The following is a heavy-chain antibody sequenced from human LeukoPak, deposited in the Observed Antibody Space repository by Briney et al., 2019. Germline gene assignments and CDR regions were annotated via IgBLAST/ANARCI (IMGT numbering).Heavy chain of an antibody. J-gene: IGHJ4*02. CDR1: VYSVSSNSFT. Sequence: SQTLSLTFASCVYSVSSNSFTWNWLRQSPSRGLEWLGRKYFRSKWNTDYAPSVRSPITVNADTSKNQFSLQLHSVTPEDTAVYYCARELHGGHLSRFDYWGQGTLVTVSS. CDR2: KYFRSKWNT. D-gene: IGHD2-15*01. CDR3: ARELHGGHLSRFDY. V-gene: IGHV6-1*01.